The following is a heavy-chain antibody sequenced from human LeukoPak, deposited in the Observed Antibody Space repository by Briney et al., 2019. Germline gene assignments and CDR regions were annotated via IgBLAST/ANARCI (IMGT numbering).Heavy chain of an antibody. D-gene: IGHD1-26*01. CDR3: ASYDSGSYPDY. J-gene: IGHJ4*02. Sequence: SETLSLTCTVSGGSISSYYWSWIRQPPGKGLEWIGYIYYSGSTNYNPSLKSRVTISVDTSKNQFSLKLSSVTAADTAVYYCASYDSGSYPDYWGQGTLVTVSS. CDR2: IYYSGST. V-gene: IGHV4-59*08. CDR1: GGSISSYY.